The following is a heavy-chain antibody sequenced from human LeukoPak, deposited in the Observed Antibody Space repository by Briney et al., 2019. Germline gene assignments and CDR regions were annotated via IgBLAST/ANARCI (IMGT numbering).Heavy chain of an antibody. CDR3: AKDPRASPRYYFDY. Sequence: GVSLRLSCAASGFTFDDYGMSWVRQAPGKGLEWVSGINWNGGSTGYADSVKGRFTISRDNAKNSLYLQMNSLRAEDTALYYCAKDPRASPRYYFDYWGQGTLVTVSS. J-gene: IGHJ4*02. V-gene: IGHV3-20*04. CDR1: GFTFDDYG. CDR2: INWNGGST.